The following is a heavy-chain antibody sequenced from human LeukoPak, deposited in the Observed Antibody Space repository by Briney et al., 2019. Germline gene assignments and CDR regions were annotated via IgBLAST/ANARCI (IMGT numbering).Heavy chain of an antibody. CDR2: IYYSGST. CDR1: GGSISSNSYY. J-gene: IGHJ5*02. Sequence: SETLSLTCTVSGGSISSNSYYWVWIRQPPGKGLEWIGSIYYSGSTYYNPSLKSRVTISVDTSKNQFSLKLSSVTAADTAVYYCASGSRSVSQYNWFDPWGQGTLVTVSS. CDR3: ASGSRSVSQYNWFDP. V-gene: IGHV4-39*01. D-gene: IGHD3-10*01.